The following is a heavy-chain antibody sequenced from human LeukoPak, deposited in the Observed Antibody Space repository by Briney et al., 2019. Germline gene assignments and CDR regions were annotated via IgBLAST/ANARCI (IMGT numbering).Heavy chain of an antibody. CDR1: GFTFSTHP. CDR2: ISGNGGST. V-gene: IGHV3-23*01. J-gene: IGHJ4*02. Sequence: PGGSLRLSCAASGFTFSTHPMSWVSQAPGKGLEWVSAISGNGGSTYYADSVKGRFTISRDNSKNTLYLQMNSLRAEDTAVYYCARGHDYGDYWGQGTLVTVSS. CDR3: ARGHDYGDY.